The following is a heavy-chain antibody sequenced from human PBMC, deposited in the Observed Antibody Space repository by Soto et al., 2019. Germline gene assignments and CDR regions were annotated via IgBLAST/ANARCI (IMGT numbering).Heavy chain of an antibody. D-gene: IGHD6-13*01. CDR1: GFTFSSYD. V-gene: IGHV3-23*01. J-gene: IGHJ4*02. Sequence: GGSLRLSCAASGFTFSSYDMSWVRQASGKGLEWVSAISGSGGSTYYADSVKGRFTISRDNSKNTLYLQMNSLRAEDTAVYYCAKVSSSWYGFDYWGQGTLVTVSS. CDR3: AKVSSSWYGFDY. CDR2: ISGSGGST.